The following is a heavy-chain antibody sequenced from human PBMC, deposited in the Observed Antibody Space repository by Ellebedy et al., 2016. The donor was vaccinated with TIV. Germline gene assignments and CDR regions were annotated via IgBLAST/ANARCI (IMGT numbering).Heavy chain of an antibody. D-gene: IGHD3-3*01. CDR3: VRGSGFSAEDY. CDR2: MYGDGRT. V-gene: IGHV3-53*01. Sequence: GESLKISCAASGFIVSDNYMSWARQAPGKGLEWVSVMYGDGRTFYADSVTGRFTISRDNYKNTLFLQMYGLRAEDTAVYYCVRGSGFSAEDYWGRGTRVTVSS. J-gene: IGHJ4*02. CDR1: GFIVSDNY.